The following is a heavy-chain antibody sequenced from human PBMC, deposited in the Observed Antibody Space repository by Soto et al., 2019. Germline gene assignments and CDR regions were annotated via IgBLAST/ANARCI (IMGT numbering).Heavy chain of an antibody. CDR3: ARDESRSYSLDY. D-gene: IGHD1-26*01. CDR2: ISSSGTTV. Sequence: PGGSLRLSCAASGFTFSSYEMNWVRQAPGKGLEWVSYISSSGTTVHYADSVKGRFTISRDNAKNSFYLQMNSLRAEDTAICYCARDESRSYSLDYWGQGTLVTVSS. CDR1: GFTFSSYE. J-gene: IGHJ4*02. V-gene: IGHV3-48*03.